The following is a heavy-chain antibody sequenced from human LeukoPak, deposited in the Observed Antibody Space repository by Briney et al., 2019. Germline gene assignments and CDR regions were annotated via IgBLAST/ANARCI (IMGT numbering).Heavy chain of an antibody. CDR1: GGSFSGYD. D-gene: IGHD6-6*01. CDR2: INHSGST. CDR3: ARGGAARPRGWFDP. J-gene: IGHJ5*02. Sequence: SETLSLTCAVYGGSFSGYDWSWIRQPPGKGLEWIGEINHSGSTNYNPSLKSRVTISVDTSKNQFSLKLSSVTAADTAVYYCARGGAARPRGWFDPWGQGTLVTVSS. V-gene: IGHV4-34*01.